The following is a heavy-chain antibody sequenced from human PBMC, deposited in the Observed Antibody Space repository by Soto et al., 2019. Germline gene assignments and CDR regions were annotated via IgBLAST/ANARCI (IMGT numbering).Heavy chain of an antibody. CDR3: FNGRYGSFDY. Sequence: QLQLQESGPGLVKPWETLSLTCTVSVASVSSSTYYWGWVRQPPGKGLEWIGSVYRTGGTYYSPSLKSRVAISVDPSKKHLSLNLESVTAADTAVYFCFNGRYGSFDYWGQGTLVTVSS. D-gene: IGHD3-10*01. J-gene: IGHJ4*02. CDR1: VASVSSSTYY. CDR2: VYRTGGT. V-gene: IGHV4-39*02.